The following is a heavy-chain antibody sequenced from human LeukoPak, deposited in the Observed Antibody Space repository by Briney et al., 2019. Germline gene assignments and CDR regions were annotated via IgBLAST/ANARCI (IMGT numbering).Heavy chain of an antibody. V-gene: IGHV3-7*01. J-gene: IGHJ2*01. Sequence: GRPLRLSCVASGFTLGNFWMSWVRQAPGKGLVWVANTKDDGSERYYGDSVRGRVTIFRDNTKNSLYLQINDLRAEDTGVYFCARAPNDELGRRDWHFDVWGRGTLVTVSS. CDR3: ARAPNDELGRRDWHFDV. CDR2: TKDDGSER. CDR1: GFTLGNFW. D-gene: IGHD1-1*01.